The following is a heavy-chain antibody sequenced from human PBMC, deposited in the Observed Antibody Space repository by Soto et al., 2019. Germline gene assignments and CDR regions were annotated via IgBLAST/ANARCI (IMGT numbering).Heavy chain of an antibody. CDR3: TTYGDSSDYYYYGMDV. V-gene: IGHV3-15*01. CDR1: GFTFNNAW. CDR2: IKSKTDGGTT. D-gene: IGHD4-17*01. Sequence: PVGSLRLSCAASGFTFNNAWMSWVRQAPGKGLEWVGRIKSKTDGGTTDYAAPVKGRFTISRDDSKNTLYLQMNSLKTEDTAVYYCTTYGDSSDYYYYGMDVWGQGTTVTVSS. J-gene: IGHJ6*02.